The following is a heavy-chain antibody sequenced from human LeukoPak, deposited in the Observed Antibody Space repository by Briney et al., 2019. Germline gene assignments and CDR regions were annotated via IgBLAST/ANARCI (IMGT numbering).Heavy chain of an antibody. CDR3: ARGRSNYCSGGSCYSPFYYYYYYMDV. CDR1: GGSFSGYY. J-gene: IGHJ6*03. D-gene: IGHD2-15*01. CDR2: INHSGST. Sequence: SETLSLTCAVYGGSFSGYYWSWIRQPPGKGLEWIGEINHSGSTNYNPSLKSRVTISVDASKNQFSLKLSSVTAADTAVYYCARGRSNYCSGGSCYSPFYYYYYYMDVWGKGTTVTVSS. V-gene: IGHV4-34*01.